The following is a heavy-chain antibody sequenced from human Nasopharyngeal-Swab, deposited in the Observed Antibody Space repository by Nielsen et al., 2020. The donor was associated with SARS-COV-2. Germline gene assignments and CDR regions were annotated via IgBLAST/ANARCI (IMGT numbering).Heavy chain of an antibody. J-gene: IGHJ6*03. CDR1: GGTFSSYA. D-gene: IGHD2-2*01. CDR3: ARDVPIYGSTPGYMDV. CDR2: IIPIFGTA. Sequence: SVKVSCKASGGTFSSYAISWVRQAPGQGLEWMGGIIPIFGTANYAQKSQGRVTITADESTSTAYMELSSLRSEDTAVYYCARDVPIYGSTPGYMDVWGKGTTVTVSS. V-gene: IGHV1-69*13.